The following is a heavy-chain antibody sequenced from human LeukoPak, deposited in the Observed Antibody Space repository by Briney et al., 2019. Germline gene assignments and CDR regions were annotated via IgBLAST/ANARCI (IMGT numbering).Heavy chain of an antibody. J-gene: IGHJ4*02. V-gene: IGHV3-33*01. CDR2: IWYDGSNK. CDR3: ARAVYAQSVAGSAY. D-gene: IGHD6-19*01. CDR1: GFTFSSYG. Sequence: GGSLRLSCAASGFTFSSYGMHWVRQAPGKGLEWVAVIWYDGSNKYYADSVKGRFTISRDNSKNTLYLQMNSLRAEDTAVYYCARAVYAQSVAGSAYWGQGTLVTVSS.